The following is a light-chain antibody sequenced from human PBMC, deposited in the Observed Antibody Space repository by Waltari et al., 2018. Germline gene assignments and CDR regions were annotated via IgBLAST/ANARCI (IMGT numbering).Light chain of an antibody. J-gene: IGLJ2*01. Sequence: QSVLLQPPSASGTPGQRVSISCSGSASNLGSAPVTWYQPLPGTAPNLLSYRANLRPSGVPDRFSGSKSGTSASLAISGLQSEDEADYFCTAWDSSLKGLLFGGGTRLTVL. CDR3: TAWDSSLKGLL. CDR1: ASNLGSAP. V-gene: IGLV1-44*01. CDR2: RAN.